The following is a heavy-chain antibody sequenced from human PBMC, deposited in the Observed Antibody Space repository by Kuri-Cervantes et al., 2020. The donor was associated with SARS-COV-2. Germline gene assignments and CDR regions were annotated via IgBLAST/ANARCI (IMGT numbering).Heavy chain of an antibody. CDR3: ARRQQWLVRGPLDY. J-gene: IGHJ4*02. CDR2: ISWDGGST. CDR1: GFTFDDYA. V-gene: IGHV3-43D*04. Sequence: GGSLRLSCAASGFTFDDYAMHWVRQAPGKGLEWVSLISWDGGSTYYADSVKGRFTISRDNSKNSLYLQMNSLRAEDTAVYYCARRQQWLVRGPLDYWGQGTLVTVSS. D-gene: IGHD6-19*01.